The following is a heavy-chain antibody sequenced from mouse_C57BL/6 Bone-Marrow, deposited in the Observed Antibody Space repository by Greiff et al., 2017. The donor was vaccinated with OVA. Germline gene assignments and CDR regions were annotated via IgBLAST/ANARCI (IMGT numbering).Heavy chain of an antibody. CDR1: GYTFTDYN. V-gene: IGHV1-18*01. CDR3: ARPHYDYGSSSFAY. D-gene: IGHD1-1*01. CDR2: INPNNGGT. Sequence: VQLQQSGPELVKPGASVKIPCKASGYTFTDYNMDWVKQSHGKSLEWIGDINPNNGGTIYNQKFKGKATLTVDKSSSTAYMELRSLTSEDTAVYYCARPHYDYGSSSFAYWGQGTLVTVSA. J-gene: IGHJ3*01.